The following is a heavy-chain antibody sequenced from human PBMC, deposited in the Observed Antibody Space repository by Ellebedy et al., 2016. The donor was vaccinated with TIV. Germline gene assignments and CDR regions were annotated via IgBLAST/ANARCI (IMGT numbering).Heavy chain of an antibody. V-gene: IGHV3-23*01. Sequence: PGGSLRLSCAASGFTFSSYSMNWVRQAPGKGLEWVSAITGNGGSTYYADSVKGRFTISRDNSKTTLYLQMNSLRAEDTAVYYCAKIVMGGRAMALGYWGQGTLVTVSS. CDR2: ITGNGGST. D-gene: IGHD5-18*01. J-gene: IGHJ4*02. CDR1: GFTFSSYS. CDR3: AKIVMGGRAMALGY.